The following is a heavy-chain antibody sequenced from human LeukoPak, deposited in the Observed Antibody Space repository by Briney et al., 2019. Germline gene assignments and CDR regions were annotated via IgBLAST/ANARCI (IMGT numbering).Heavy chain of an antibody. J-gene: IGHJ4*02. D-gene: IGHD4-17*01. CDR3: AKGHSDFGTGFDG. CDR2: ISGSGGST. V-gene: IGHV3-23*01. Sequence: PGGSLRLSCAASGFTFSTFRKFAMSWVRQAPGEGLECVSVISGSGGSTYYADSVKGRFTISRDNSQKTLDLQMNSLRAEDTAVYFCAKGHSDFGTGFDGWGQGTLVTVSS. CDR1: GFTFSTFRKFA.